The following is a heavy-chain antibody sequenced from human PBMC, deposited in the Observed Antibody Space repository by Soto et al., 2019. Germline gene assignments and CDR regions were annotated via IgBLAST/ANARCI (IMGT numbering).Heavy chain of an antibody. J-gene: IGHJ5*02. CDR1: GFTFSPYW. CDR2: INAEGNT. CDR3: ARGSKPAFDP. Sequence: EVQLVESGGGLVQPGGSLRLSCAASGFTFSPYWMHWVRQTPGKGLVWVSRINAEGNTIYADSVKGRFTISRDNAKKMLYLQMTSLRGEDTAVYFCARGSKPAFDPWGQGTLVTVSS. V-gene: IGHV3-74*01.